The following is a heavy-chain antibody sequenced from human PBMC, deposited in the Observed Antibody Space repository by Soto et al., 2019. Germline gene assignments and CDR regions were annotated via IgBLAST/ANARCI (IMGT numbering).Heavy chain of an antibody. CDR3: ARQDIVVVPAAPYGMDV. D-gene: IGHD2-2*01. CDR1: GYSFTSYW. Sequence: EALKISCKGSGYSFTSYWISWLRQMPGKGREWMGRIDPSDSYTNYSPSFQGHVTITADKSISTAYLQWSSLKASDTAMYYCARQDIVVVPAAPYGMDVWGQGTTVTVSS. CDR2: IDPSDSYT. J-gene: IGHJ6*02. V-gene: IGHV5-10-1*01.